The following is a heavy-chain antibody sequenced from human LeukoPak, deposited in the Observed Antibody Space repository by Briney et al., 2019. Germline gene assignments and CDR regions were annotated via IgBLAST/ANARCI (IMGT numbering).Heavy chain of an antibody. D-gene: IGHD6-13*01. J-gene: IGHJ6*04. CDR2: IYYSGST. V-gene: IGHV4-59*01. CDR1: GGSISSYY. CDR3: ARDLVVNSSWYYYYYGMDV. Sequence: PSETLSLTCTVSGGSISSYYWSWIRQPPGKGLEWIGYIYYSGSTNYNPSLKSRVTISVDTSKNQFSLKLSSVTAADTAVYYCARDLVVNSSWYYYYYGMDVWGKGTTVTVSS.